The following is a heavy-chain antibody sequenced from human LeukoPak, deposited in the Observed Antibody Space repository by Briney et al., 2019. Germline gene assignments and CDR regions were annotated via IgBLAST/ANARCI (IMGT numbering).Heavy chain of an antibody. CDR2: IFYSGST. V-gene: IGHV4-59*01. J-gene: IGHJ2*01. D-gene: IGHD1-26*01. CDR1: GGSISNYH. Sequence: SETLSLTCTVSGGSISNYHWGWIRQPPGKGLERIGYIFYSGSTNDNPSLKSRVTISVDTSKNQFSLKLSSVTAADTAVYYCARKARSGSYSDWYFDLWGRGTLVTVSS. CDR3: ARKARSGSYSDWYFDL.